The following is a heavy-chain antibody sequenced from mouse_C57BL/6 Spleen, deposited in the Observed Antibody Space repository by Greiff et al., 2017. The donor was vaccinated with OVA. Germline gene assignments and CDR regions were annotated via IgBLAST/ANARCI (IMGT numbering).Heavy chain of an antibody. CDR1: GYIFTDYA. CDR2: ISTYYGDA. J-gene: IGHJ4*01. CDR3: AQATPYAMDY. D-gene: IGHD3-2*02. Sequence: QVQLKQSGPELVRPGVSVKISCKGSGYIFTDYAMHWVKQSPAKSLEWIGVISTYYGDASYNQKFKDKATMTVDKSSSTAYMELARLTSEDSAVSQTAQATPYAMDYWGQGTSVTVSS. V-gene: IGHV1-67*01.